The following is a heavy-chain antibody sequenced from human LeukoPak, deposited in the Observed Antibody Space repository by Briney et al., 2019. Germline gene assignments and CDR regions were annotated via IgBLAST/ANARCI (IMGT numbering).Heavy chain of an antibody. CDR3: ATAPVTEYYYYYMDV. D-gene: IGHD1-14*01. J-gene: IGHJ6*03. CDR2: MNPNSGNT. V-gene: IGHV1-8*01. Sequence: ASVKVSCKASEYTFTSYDINWVRQATGQGLEWMGWMNPNSGNTGYAQKFQGRVTMTRNTSISTAYMELSSLRSEDTAVYYCATAPVTEYYYYYMDVWGKGTTVTVSS. CDR1: EYTFTSYD.